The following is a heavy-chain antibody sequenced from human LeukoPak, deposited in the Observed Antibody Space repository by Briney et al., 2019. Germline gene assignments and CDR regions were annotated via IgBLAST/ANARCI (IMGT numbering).Heavy chain of an antibody. CDR3: ARAFTASSGFDP. CDR2: IWYDGSNK. V-gene: IGHV3-33*01. CDR1: GFTFSSYG. J-gene: IGHJ5*02. Sequence: PGRSLRLSCAASGFTFSSYGMHWVRQAPGKGLEWVAVIWYDGSNKYYADSVKGRFTISRDNSKNTLYLQMNSLRAEDTAVYYCARAFTASSGFDPWGQGTLVTVSS. D-gene: IGHD2-21*02.